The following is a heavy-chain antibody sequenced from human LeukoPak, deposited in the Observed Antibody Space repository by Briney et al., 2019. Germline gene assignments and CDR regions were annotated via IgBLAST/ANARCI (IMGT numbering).Heavy chain of an antibody. CDR1: GYTFTSYY. Sequence: ASVKVSCKASGYTFTSYYMHWVRRAPGQGLEWMGIVNPSGGSTSYAQKFQGRVTMTRDTSTSTVYMELSSLRSEDTAVYYCARDSGSYFDYWGQGTLVTVSS. CDR3: ARDSGSYFDY. CDR2: VNPSGGST. J-gene: IGHJ4*02. V-gene: IGHV1-46*01. D-gene: IGHD1-26*01.